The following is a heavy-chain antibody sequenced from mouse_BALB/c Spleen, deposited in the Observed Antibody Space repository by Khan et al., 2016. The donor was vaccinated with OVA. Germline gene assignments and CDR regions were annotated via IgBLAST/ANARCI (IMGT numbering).Heavy chain of an antibody. CDR3: TRSGYGTFAY. V-gene: IGHV1S81*02. CDR1: GYTFTSYY. J-gene: IGHJ3*01. D-gene: IGHD2-1*01. Sequence: QVRLQQSGAELVKPGASVKLSCKASGYTFTSYYMYWVKQRPGQGLEWIGEINPSDDDTNFNEKFKSKATLTVDKSSSTAYMQLSSLTSEDSAVYYCTRSGYGTFAYWGQGTLVTVSA. CDR2: INPSDDDT.